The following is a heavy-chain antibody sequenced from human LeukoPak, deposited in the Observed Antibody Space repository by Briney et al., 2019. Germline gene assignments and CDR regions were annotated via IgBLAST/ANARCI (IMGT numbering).Heavy chain of an antibody. CDR1: GFTFSTYG. V-gene: IGHV3-30*02. J-gene: IGHJ4*02. Sequence: GGSLRLSCAASGFTFSTYGMHWVRQAPGKGLEWVAFIQYDGTNKYSADSVKGRFTISRDNSKKTLNLQMNSLRVEDTAVYYCAKGGTADDRIADYWGQGTLVTVSS. D-gene: IGHD1-14*01. CDR2: IQYDGTNK. CDR3: AKGGTADDRIADY.